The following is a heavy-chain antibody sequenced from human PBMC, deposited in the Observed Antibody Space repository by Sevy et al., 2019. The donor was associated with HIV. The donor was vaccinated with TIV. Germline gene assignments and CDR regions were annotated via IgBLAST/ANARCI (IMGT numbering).Heavy chain of an antibody. CDR1: GFTFFNSA. V-gene: IGHV3-64D*06. CDR3: VKSRGYSYANGDQKYEMDV. J-gene: IGHJ6*02. CDR2: ISSNGGST. Sequence: GGSLRLSCSTSGFTFFNSAMHWVRQAPGKGLEYVSAISSNGGSTYYADSVKGRFRISRDNVNNTLHLQMSSVRAEDTGVYYCVKSRGYSYANGDQKYEMDVWGQGTTVTVSS. D-gene: IGHD5-18*01.